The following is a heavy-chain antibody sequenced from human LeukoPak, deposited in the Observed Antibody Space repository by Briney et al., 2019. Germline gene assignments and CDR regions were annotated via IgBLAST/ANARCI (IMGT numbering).Heavy chain of an antibody. CDR3: ARWTRDYYDRSGYYYFDY. J-gene: IGHJ4*02. D-gene: IGHD3-22*01. CDR2: IYPGDSDT. CDR1: GSSFTSYW. V-gene: IGHV5-51*01. Sequence: GGSLEISCQGSGSSFTSYWIGWVRQLPGKGLEGLGIIYPGDSDTTYSPSFQGQVTISADKSISTAYLQWRSLRASDTAMYYCARWTRDYYDRSGYYYFDYWGQGTLVTVSS.